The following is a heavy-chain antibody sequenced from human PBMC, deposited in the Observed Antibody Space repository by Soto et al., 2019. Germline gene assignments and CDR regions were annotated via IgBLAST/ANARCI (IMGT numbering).Heavy chain of an antibody. Sequence: SETLSLTCTVSGASINNNDYYWSWIRQTPGKGLEWIGYVYYSGSTDYIPSLKSRLSMSIDRSQNQFTLKLNSVTAADTATYYCARMSYFYDKWYFDLWGRGTLVTVSS. V-gene: IGHV4-30-4*01. D-gene: IGHD3-22*01. J-gene: IGHJ2*01. CDR3: ARMSYFYDKWYFDL. CDR2: VYYSGST. CDR1: GASINNNDYY.